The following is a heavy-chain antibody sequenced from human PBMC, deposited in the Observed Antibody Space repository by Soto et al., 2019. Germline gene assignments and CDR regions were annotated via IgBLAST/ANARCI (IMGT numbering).Heavy chain of an antibody. V-gene: IGHV4-31*03. J-gene: IGHJ5*02. CDR3: ARGGGITMVRGVITPLGWFDP. D-gene: IGHD3-10*01. Sequence: SETLSLTCTVSGGSISSGGYYWSWIRQHPGKGLEWIGYIYYSGSTYYNPSLKSRVTISVDTSKNQFSLKLSSVTAADTAVYYCARGGGITMVRGVITPLGWFDPWGQGTLVTVSS. CDR1: GGSISSGGYY. CDR2: IYYSGST.